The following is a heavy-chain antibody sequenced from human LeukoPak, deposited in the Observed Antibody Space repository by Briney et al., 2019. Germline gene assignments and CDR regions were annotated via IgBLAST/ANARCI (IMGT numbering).Heavy chain of an antibody. Sequence: SGGSLRVSCAASGFTVSSNYMSWVRQAPGKGLEWVSVIYSGGGTYYADSVKGRFTISRDNSKNTLYLQMNSRRAEDTAIYYCAKNGDRGAYCSGGSCYPYYYYNMDVWGKGTTVTISS. CDR1: GFTVSSNY. V-gene: IGHV3-53*01. CDR2: IYSGGGT. D-gene: IGHD2-15*01. J-gene: IGHJ6*03. CDR3: AKNGDRGAYCSGGSCYPYYYYNMDV.